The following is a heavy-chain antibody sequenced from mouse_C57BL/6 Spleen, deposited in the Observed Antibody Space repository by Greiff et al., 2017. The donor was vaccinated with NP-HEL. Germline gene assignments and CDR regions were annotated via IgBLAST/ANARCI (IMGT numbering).Heavy chain of an antibody. CDR2: IYPGSGST. CDR3: ARGEGYSNYEYFDV. Sequence: VQLQQSGAELVKPGASVKMSCKASGYTFTSYWITWVKQRPGQGLEWIGDIYPGSGSTNYNEKFKSKATLTVDTSSSTAYMQLSSLTSEDSAVYYCARGEGYSNYEYFDVWGTGTTVTVSS. V-gene: IGHV1-55*01. J-gene: IGHJ1*03. CDR1: GYTFTSYW. D-gene: IGHD2-5*01.